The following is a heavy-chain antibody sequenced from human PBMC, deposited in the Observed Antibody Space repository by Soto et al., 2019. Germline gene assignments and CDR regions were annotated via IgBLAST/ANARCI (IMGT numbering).Heavy chain of an antibody. CDR1: GYTFTSYG. V-gene: IGHV1-18*01. CDR3: ARGVASGYDILTGYYNYDDY. J-gene: IGHJ4*02. CDR2: ISAYNGNT. D-gene: IGHD3-9*01. Sequence: ASVKVSCKASGYTFTSYGISWVRQAPGQGLEWMGWISAYNGNTNYAQKLQGRVTMTTDTSTSTAYMELRSLRSDDTAVYYCARGVASGYDILTGYYNYDDYWGQGTLVTVSS.